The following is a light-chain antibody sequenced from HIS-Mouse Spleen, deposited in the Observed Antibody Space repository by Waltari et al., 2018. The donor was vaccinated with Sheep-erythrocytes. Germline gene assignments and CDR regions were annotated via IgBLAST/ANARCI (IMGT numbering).Light chain of an antibody. V-gene: IGLV2-11*01. Sequence: QSALTQPASVSGSPGQSITIPCTGTSSDVVGYHYLSWYQQPPGKAPKLMIYDVSKRPSGVPDRFSGSKSGNTASLTISGLQAEDEADYYCCSYAGSYNHVFATGTKVTVL. CDR1: SSDVVGYHY. CDR2: DVS. CDR3: CSYAGSYNHV. J-gene: IGLJ1*01.